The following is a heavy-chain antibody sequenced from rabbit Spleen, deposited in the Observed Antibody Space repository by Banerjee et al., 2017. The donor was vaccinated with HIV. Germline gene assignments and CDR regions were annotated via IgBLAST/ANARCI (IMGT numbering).Heavy chain of an antibody. Sequence: QQLVESGGDLVKPGASLTLTCTASGFSFSSGYDMCWVRQAPGKGLEWIACIAGSSSGFTYSATWAKGRFTCSKTSSTMVTLQMTSLTVADTATYFCARDTGSSFSSYGMDLWGQGTLVTVS. J-gene: IGHJ6*01. V-gene: IGHV1S40*01. D-gene: IGHD8-1*01. CDR2: IAGSSSGFT. CDR1: GFSFSSGYD. CDR3: ARDTGSSFSSYGMDL.